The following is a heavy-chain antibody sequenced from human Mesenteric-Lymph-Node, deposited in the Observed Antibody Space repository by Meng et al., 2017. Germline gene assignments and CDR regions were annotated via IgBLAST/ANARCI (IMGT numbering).Heavy chain of an antibody. Sequence: GGSLRLSCAASGFTFSNAWMSWVRQAPGKGLEWVSAISGSGGSTYYADSVKGRFTISRDNSKNTLYLQMNSLRAEDTAVYYCAKDLRWFEMATIFGYWGQGTLVTVSS. CDR2: ISGSGGST. V-gene: IGHV3-23*01. D-gene: IGHD5-24*01. CDR1: GFTFSNAW. CDR3: AKDLRWFEMATIFGY. J-gene: IGHJ4*02.